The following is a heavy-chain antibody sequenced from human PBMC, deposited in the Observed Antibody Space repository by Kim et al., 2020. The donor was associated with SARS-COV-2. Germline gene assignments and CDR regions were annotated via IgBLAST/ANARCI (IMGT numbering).Heavy chain of an antibody. CDR2: INTDNGNT. V-gene: IGHV1-3*04. J-gene: IGHJ4*02. D-gene: IGHD3-16*01. CDR1: GYTFTNYA. Sequence: ASVKVSCKASGYTFTNYAMHWVRQAPGQSLEWMGWINTDNGNTKSSQKFQGRVTITRDTSASTASMELSSLRSEDTAVYYCARFAGGPIYWGQGTLVTVSS. CDR3: ARFAGGPIY.